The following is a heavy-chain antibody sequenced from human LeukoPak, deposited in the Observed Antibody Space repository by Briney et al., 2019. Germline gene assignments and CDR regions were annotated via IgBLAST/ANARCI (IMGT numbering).Heavy chain of an antibody. CDR1: GGSISSYY. Sequence: PSETLSLTCTVSGGSISSYYWSWIRQPPGKGLEWIGYIYYSGSTNYNPSLKSRVTISVDTSKNQFSLKLSSVTAADTAVYYCARHGHPTGSIAVAGEWFDPWGQGTLVTVSS. J-gene: IGHJ5*02. CDR3: ARHGHPTGSIAVAGEWFDP. D-gene: IGHD6-19*01. CDR2: IYYSGST. V-gene: IGHV4-59*08.